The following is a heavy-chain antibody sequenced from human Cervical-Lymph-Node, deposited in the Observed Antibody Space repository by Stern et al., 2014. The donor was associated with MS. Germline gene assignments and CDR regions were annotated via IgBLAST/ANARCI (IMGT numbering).Heavy chain of an antibody. CDR1: GG. J-gene: IGHJ5*02. D-gene: IGHD3-10*01. CDR2: IIPFVGTA. V-gene: IGHV1-69*06. CDR3: ARGAGDNWFDP. Sequence: QVQLVESGADVKKPGSSVRVSCKTSGGISWLRQAPGQGLEWMGGIIPFVGTANSAQPFQGKLTITADTSTNTTYMELSSLRSDDTAVYYCARGAGDNWFDPWGQGTLVSVSS.